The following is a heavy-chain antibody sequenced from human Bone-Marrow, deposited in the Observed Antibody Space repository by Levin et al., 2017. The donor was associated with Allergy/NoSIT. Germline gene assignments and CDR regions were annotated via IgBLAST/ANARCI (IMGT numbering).Heavy chain of an antibody. Sequence: SETLSLTCTVSGGSIGTDYWSWIRQPPGKGLEWIGYIYHSGSTKYNPSLASRVTMSVDTSKNQFSLKLSSVTAADTAVYHCARDGYNGIDYWGQGTLVTVSS. D-gene: IGHD5-24*01. CDR2: IYHSGST. J-gene: IGHJ4*02. CDR1: GGSIGTDY. CDR3: ARDGYNGIDY. V-gene: IGHV4-59*01.